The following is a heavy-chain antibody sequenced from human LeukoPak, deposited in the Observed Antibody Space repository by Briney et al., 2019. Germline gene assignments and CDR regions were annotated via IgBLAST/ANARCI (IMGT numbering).Heavy chain of an antibody. J-gene: IGHJ6*02. CDR3: AKGLGYRDYGMDV. D-gene: IGHD3-16*02. Sequence: GSLRLSCAASGFTFSTNAMSWVRQGPGKGLELVSAISGSGGSTYYADSVKGRFTISRDSSKNTLYLQMNSLRAEDTAVYYCAKGLGYRDYGMDVWGQGTTVTVSS. CDR1: GFTFSTNA. CDR2: ISGSGGST. V-gene: IGHV3-23*01.